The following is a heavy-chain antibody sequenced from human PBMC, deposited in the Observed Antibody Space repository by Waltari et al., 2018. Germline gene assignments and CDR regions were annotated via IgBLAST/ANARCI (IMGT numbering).Heavy chain of an antibody. CDR2: INWNGDNT. J-gene: IGHJ6*02. CDR3: ARDGPYYYFGLDV. Sequence: EEQLVESGGGSARPGGSLRLSCVASVFTFANSTMHWGRQRPGKGLEWVSGINWNGDNTDYAESVKGRFTISRDNAKNAVYLQMNSLRAEDTAMYYCARDGPYYYFGLDVWGQGTTVTVSS. CDR1: VFTFANST. V-gene: IGHV3-20*04.